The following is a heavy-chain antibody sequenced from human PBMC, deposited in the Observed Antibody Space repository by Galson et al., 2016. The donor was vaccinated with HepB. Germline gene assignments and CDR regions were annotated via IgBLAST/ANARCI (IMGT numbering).Heavy chain of an antibody. D-gene: IGHD1/OR15-1a*01. J-gene: IGHJ4*02. CDR2: IYQTGTA. V-gene: IGHV4-4*02. CDR3: ARGTLGTTATMAFDY. CDR1: GDSISNNYW. Sequence: SETLSLTCAVSGDSISNNYWWSWLRQSPGKGLEWLGEIYQTGTANYNPSFTSRATISVDKSKNQFSLRLAFVTAADTAMYYCARGTLGTTATMAFDYWGQGTLVTVSS.